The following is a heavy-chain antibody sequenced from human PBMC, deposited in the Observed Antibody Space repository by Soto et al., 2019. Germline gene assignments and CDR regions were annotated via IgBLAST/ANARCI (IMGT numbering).Heavy chain of an antibody. CDR3: ATALSNKPPEYYYSYMDV. CDR1: GYTLTELS. D-gene: IGHD4-4*01. J-gene: IGHJ6*03. Sequence: ASVKVSCKVSGYTLTELSMHWVRQAPGKGLEWMGGFDPEDGETIYAQKFQGRVTMTEDTSTDTAYMELSSLRSEDTAVYYCATALSNKPPEYYYSYMDVRGKGTTVTVSS. CDR2: FDPEDGET. V-gene: IGHV1-24*01.